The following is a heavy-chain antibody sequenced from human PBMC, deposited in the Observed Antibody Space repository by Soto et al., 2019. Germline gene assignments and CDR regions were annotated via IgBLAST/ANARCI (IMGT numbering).Heavy chain of an antibody. D-gene: IGHD4-17*01. CDR2: IYYSGST. CDR1: GGSISTYY. J-gene: IGHJ4*02. Sequence: PSETLSLTCLVSGGSISTYYWSWIRQSPVKGLEWIGYIYYSGSTNYNPSLKSRVTISVDTSKNQISLKLSSVIAADTAVYYCARGRRDYDDCSFDYWGQGTLVTVSS. V-gene: IGHV4-59*01. CDR3: ARGRRDYDDCSFDY.